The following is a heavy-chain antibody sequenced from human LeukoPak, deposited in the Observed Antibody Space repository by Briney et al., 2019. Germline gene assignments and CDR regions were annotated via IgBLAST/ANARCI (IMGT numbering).Heavy chain of an antibody. CDR2: ISSSSSYI. Sequence: GGSLRLSCAASGFTFSSYSMNWVRQAPGKGLEWVSSISSSSSYIYYADSVKGRFTISRDNAKNSLYLQMNSLRAEDTAVYYCARDLVVVVPAATSTYYYGMGVWGQGTTVTVSS. CDR1: GFTFSSYS. CDR3: ARDLVVVVPAATSTYYYGMGV. J-gene: IGHJ6*02. D-gene: IGHD2-2*01. V-gene: IGHV3-21*01.